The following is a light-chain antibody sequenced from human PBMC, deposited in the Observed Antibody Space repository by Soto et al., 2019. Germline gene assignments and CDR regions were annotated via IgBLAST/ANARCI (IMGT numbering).Light chain of an antibody. CDR2: GAS. J-gene: IGKJ5*01. CDR3: QQYGTSPLT. CDR1: QTVSSY. V-gene: IGKV3-20*01. Sequence: NVLTQSPGTLSLSPGERATLSCRASQTVSSYLTWYQQRPGQAPRLLIYGASKRATGIPDRFSGSVSGTDFTLTNSRLEPEDFALYYCQQYGTSPLTFGQGTRLEI.